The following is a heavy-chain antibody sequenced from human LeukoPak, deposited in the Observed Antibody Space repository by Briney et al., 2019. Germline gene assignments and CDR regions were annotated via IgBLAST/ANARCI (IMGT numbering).Heavy chain of an antibody. V-gene: IGHV1-18*01. CDR2: ISAYNGNT. D-gene: IGHD2-2*01. CDR1: GYTFTSYG. CDR3: ARGQYCSSTSCYLLNAEYFQH. Sequence: GASVKVSCKASGYTFTSYGISWVRQAPGQGLEWMGWISAYNGNTNYAQKLQGRVTMTTDTSTSTAYMELRSLRSDDTAVYYCARGQYCSSTSCYLLNAEYFQHWGQGNLVTVSS. J-gene: IGHJ1*01.